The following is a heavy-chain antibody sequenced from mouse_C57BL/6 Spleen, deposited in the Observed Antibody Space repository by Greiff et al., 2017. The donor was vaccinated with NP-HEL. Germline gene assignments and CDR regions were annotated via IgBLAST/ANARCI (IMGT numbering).Heavy chain of an antibody. CDR3: ARKGIYYDYDGFAY. V-gene: IGHV2-2*01. D-gene: IGHD2-4*01. J-gene: IGHJ3*01. CDR2: IWSGGST. Sequence: QVQLKESGPGLVQPSQSLSITCTVSGFSLTSYGVHWVRQSPGTGLEWLGVIWSGGSTDYNAAFISRLSISKDNSKSQVFFKMNSLQADDTAIYYCARKGIYYDYDGFAYWGQGTLVTVSA. CDR1: GFSLTSYG.